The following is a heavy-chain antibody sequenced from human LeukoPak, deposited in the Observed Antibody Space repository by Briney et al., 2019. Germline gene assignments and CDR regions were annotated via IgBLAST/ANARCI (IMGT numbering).Heavy chain of an antibody. CDR1: GINVSSNH. CDR2: NYSCCST. D-gene: IGHD3-10*01. V-gene: IGHV3-53*01. J-gene: IGHJ6*04. CDR3: AREGLPMVRGADV. Sequence: GGSLRLFCAASGINVSSNHMSWVRPAPGERLEWVSVNYSCCSTYHADPVKGRFNMSRDNSKDTVYLQMNSLRVEDAAVYYCAREGLPMVRGADVWGKGTAVSVSS.